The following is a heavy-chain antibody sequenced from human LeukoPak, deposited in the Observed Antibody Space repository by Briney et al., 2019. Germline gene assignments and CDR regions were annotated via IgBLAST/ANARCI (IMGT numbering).Heavy chain of an antibody. CDR2: TYYRSEWYN. D-gene: IGHD6-19*01. CDR3: ARQSAVAGERFYFDY. J-gene: IGHJ4*02. V-gene: IGHV6-1*01. Sequence: SQTLSLTCAISGDSVSSNSAAWIWIRQSPSRGLEWLGRTYYRSEWYNDYAVSVKSRITIDPDTSKNQFSLHLNSVTPEDTAIYYCARQSAVAGERFYFDYWGQGTLVTVSS. CDR1: GDSVSSNSAA.